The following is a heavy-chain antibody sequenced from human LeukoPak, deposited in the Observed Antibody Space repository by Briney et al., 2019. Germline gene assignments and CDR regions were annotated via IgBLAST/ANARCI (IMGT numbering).Heavy chain of an antibody. Sequence: GGSLRLSCAASGFTFSSYSMNWVRQAPGKGLEWVSSISSSSSYIYYADSVKGRFTISRDNAKNSLYLQMNSLRAEDTAVYYCARDPSNLPNSWGWYFYLWGRGTLVTVSS. J-gene: IGHJ2*01. V-gene: IGHV3-21*01. CDR1: GFTFSSYS. D-gene: IGHD3-16*01. CDR2: ISSSSSYI. CDR3: ARDPSNLPNSWGWYFYL.